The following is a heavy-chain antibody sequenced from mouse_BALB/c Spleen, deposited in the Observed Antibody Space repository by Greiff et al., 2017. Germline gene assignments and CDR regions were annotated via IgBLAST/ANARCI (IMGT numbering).Heavy chain of an antibody. CDR1: GFSLTGYG. Sequence: QVQLKESGPGLVAPSQSLSITCTVSGFSLTGYGVNWVRQPPGKGLEWLGMIWGDGSTDYNSALKSRLSISKDNSKSQVFLKMNSLQTDDTARYYCATPFCDGSSHYYAMDYWGQGTSVTVSS. J-gene: IGHJ4*01. D-gene: IGHD1-1*01. CDR3: ATPFCDGSSHYYAMDY. CDR2: IWGDGST. V-gene: IGHV2-6-7*01.